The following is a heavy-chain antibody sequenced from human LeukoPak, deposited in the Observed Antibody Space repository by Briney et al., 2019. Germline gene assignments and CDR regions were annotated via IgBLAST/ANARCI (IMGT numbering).Heavy chain of an antibody. CDR2: VNPHSGGT. CDR3: AREPITIFGVVTNWFDP. Sequence: ASVKVSCKASGYTFTDYYIHWVRLAPGRGLEWMGWVNPHSGGTNYAQKFQGRVTMTRDTSISTAYMELSRLRSDDTAVYYCAREPITIFGVVTNWFDPWGQGTLVTVSS. D-gene: IGHD3-3*01. V-gene: IGHV1-2*02. J-gene: IGHJ5*02. CDR1: GYTFTDYY.